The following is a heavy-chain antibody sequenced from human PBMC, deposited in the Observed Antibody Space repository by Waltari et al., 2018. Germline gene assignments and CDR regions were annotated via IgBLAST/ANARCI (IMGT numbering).Heavy chain of an antibody. CDR1: RGAVTDHY. J-gene: IGHJ4*02. CDR2: VNPNGGGT. V-gene: IGHV1-2*02. CDR3: AREYCGGDCRLFDF. D-gene: IGHD2-21*02. Sequence: LVQSGAEVVKPGASVRVSCQASRGAVTDHYIHWVRQAPGQGLEWMGWVNPNGGGTNYAQRFAGRITMTWDTSIYTAYMEFSGLTSGDTAVYFCAREYCGGDCRLFDFWGQGTLVTVSS.